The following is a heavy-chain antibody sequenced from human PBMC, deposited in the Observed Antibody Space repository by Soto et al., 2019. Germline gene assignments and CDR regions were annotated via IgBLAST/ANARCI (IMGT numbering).Heavy chain of an antibody. CDR3: VRGDNWNDEASDY. J-gene: IGHJ4*02. CDR2: IYHSGST. V-gene: IGHV4-30-2*01. D-gene: IGHD1-1*01. Sequence: SETLSLTCAVSGGSISSGGYSWSWIRQPPGKGLEWIGYIYHSGSTYYNPSLKSRVTISVDRSKNQFSLKLSSVTAADTAVYYCVRGDNWNDEASDYWGQGTLVTVSS. CDR1: GGSISSGGYS.